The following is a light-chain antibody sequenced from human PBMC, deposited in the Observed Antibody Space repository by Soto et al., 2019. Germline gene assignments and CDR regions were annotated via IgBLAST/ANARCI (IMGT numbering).Light chain of an antibody. CDR1: TRDVGGYNY. Sequence: QSVLTQPPSASGSPGQSVTISCTGTTRDVGGYNYVSWYQQHPGKAPKLMIFEVNKRPSGVPDRFSGSKSGNTASLTVSGLQAEDEADYYCSSYGGSNNLLFGGGTKLTVL. CDR2: EVN. CDR3: SSYGGSNNLL. J-gene: IGLJ2*01. V-gene: IGLV2-8*01.